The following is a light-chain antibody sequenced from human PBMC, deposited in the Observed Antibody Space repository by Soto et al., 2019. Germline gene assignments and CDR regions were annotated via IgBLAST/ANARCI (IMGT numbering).Light chain of an antibody. CDR3: QQRSNWPPIT. Sequence: EIVLTQSPATLSLSPGERATLSCRASQRVSSYLAWYQQKPGQAPRLLIYDASNRATGIPARFSGSGSGTDFTLTISSLEPEDFAVYYCQQRSNWPPITFGQGKRREI. J-gene: IGKJ5*01. CDR2: DAS. CDR1: QRVSSY. V-gene: IGKV3-11*01.